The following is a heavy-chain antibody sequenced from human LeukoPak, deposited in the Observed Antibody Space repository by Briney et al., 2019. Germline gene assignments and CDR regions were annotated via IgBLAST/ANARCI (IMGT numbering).Heavy chain of an antibody. CDR3: ARMSRFSWTPYYFDY. J-gene: IGHJ4*02. Sequence: SETLSLTCTVSGGSISSSSYYWGWIRQPPGKGLEWIGYIYYSGSTNYNPSLKSRVTISVDTSKNQFSLKLSSVTAADTAVYYCARMSRFSWTPYYFDYWSQGTLVIVSS. D-gene: IGHD3/OR15-3a*01. V-gene: IGHV4-61*05. CDR1: GGSISSSSYY. CDR2: IYYSGST.